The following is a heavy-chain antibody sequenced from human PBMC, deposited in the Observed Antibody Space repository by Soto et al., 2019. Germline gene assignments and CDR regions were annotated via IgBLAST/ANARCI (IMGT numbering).Heavy chain of an antibody. CDR2: YNPNDGDT. J-gene: IGHJ4*02. Sequence: QVQLVQSGAEVKKPGASVKVPCKASGYTFTAYSIHWVRQAPGQGLEWMGWYNPNDGDTNYAQNFQDRVTMTSDTSITTVYMDLSRLTSDDTAVYFCARDSYSGSYVHWGQGTLVTVSS. V-gene: IGHV1-2*02. CDR1: GYTFTAYS. CDR3: ARDSYSGSYVH. D-gene: IGHD1-26*01.